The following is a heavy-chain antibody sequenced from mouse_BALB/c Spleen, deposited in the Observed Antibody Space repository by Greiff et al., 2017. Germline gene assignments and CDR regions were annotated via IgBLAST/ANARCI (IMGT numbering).Heavy chain of an antibody. CDR2: INPSTGYT. CDR1: GYTFTSYW. V-gene: IGHV1-7*01. Sequence: QVQLKQSGAELAKPGASVKMSCKASGYTFTSYWMHWVKQRPGQGLEWIGYINPSTGYTEYNQKFKDKATLTADKSSSTAYMQLSSLTSEDSAVYYCARGGSYYYGSPLDYWGQGTTLTVSS. D-gene: IGHD1-1*01. J-gene: IGHJ2*01. CDR3: ARGGSYYYGSPLDY.